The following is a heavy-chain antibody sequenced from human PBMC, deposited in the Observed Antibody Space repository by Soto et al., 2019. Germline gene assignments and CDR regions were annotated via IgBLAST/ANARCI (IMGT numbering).Heavy chain of an antibody. V-gene: IGHV3-48*01. CDR1: GFTFSSYS. CDR3: ARDDRYYYYYYMDV. J-gene: IGHJ6*03. CDR2: ISSSSSTI. Sequence: HPGGSLRLSCAASGFTFSSYSMNWVRQAPGKGLEWVSYISSSSSTIYYADSVKGRFTISRDNAKNSLYLQMNSLRAEDTAVYYCARDDRYYYYYYMDVWGKGTTVTVSS.